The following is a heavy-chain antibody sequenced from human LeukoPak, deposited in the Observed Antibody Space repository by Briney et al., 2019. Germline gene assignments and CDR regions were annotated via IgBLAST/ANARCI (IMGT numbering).Heavy chain of an antibody. CDR3: ARAAAAADLGY. V-gene: IGHV3-21*01. Sequence: GGSLRLSCAASRFTFSSYSMNWVRQAPGKGLEWVSSISSSGSYIYYADSVKGRFTISRDNAKNSLYLQMNSLRAEDTAVYYCARAAAAADLGYWGQGTLVTVSS. D-gene: IGHD6-13*01. J-gene: IGHJ4*02. CDR1: RFTFSSYS. CDR2: ISSSGSYI.